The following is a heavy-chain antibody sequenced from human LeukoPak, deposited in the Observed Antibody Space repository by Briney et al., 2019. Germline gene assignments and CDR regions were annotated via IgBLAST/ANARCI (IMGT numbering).Heavy chain of an antibody. CDR1: GGSFSGYY. CDR3: ARDRGHYDSSGLLDY. J-gene: IGHJ4*02. Sequence: PSETLSLTCAVYGGSFSGYYWSWIRRPPGKGLEWIGSIYYSGSTYYNPSLKSRVTISVDTSKNQFSLKLSSVTAADTAVYYCARDRGHYDSSGLLDYWGQGTLVTVSS. D-gene: IGHD3-22*01. CDR2: IYYSGST. V-gene: IGHV4-34*01.